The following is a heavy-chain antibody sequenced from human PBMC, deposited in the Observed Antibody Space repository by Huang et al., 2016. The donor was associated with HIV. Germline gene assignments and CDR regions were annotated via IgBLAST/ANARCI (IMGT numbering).Heavy chain of an antibody. Sequence: QITLKESGPTVIKPTQTLTLTCSFSGFSLNHKGVGWCWIRQPPGKALEWLVLIYWDDVKRFTPSLKNRITITKDTSKNQVVFTMTNLDPRDTGTYYCAHIGRLGNYYMDVWGNGTTVTVSS. CDR1: GFSLNHKGVG. CDR3: AHIGRLGNYYMDV. J-gene: IGHJ6*03. CDR2: IYWDDVK. V-gene: IGHV2-5*02. D-gene: IGHD7-27*01.